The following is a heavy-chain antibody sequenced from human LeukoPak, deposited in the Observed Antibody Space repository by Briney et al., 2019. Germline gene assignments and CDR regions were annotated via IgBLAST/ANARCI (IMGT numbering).Heavy chain of an antibody. D-gene: IGHD2-15*01. CDR3: AKGSGETAAPLPR. V-gene: IGHV3-23*01. CDR1: GFTFSSYA. CDR2: ITSSGGST. Sequence: GGSLRLSCAASGFTFSSYAMSWVRQAPGKGLEWVSSITSSGGSTWYAGSVKGQLTISRDNSKNTLYLQMNSLRAEDTAVYYCAKGSGETAAPLPRWGQGTLVTVSS. J-gene: IGHJ4*02.